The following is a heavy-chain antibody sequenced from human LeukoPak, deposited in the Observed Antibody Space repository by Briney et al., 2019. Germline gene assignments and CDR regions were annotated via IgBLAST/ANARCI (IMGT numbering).Heavy chain of an antibody. J-gene: IGHJ4*02. CDR3: AKALWFGEYGFDY. CDR2: IWYDGSNK. D-gene: IGHD3-10*01. CDR1: GFTFSSYG. V-gene: IGHV3-33*06. Sequence: GGSLRLSCAASGFTFSSYGMHWVRQAPGKGLEWVAVIWYDGSNKYYADSVKGRFTISRDNSKNTLYLQMNSLRAEDTAVYYCAKALWFGEYGFDYWGQGTLVTVSS.